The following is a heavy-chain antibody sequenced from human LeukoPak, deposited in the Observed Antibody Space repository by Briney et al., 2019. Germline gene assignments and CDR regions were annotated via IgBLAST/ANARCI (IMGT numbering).Heavy chain of an antibody. D-gene: IGHD3-9*01. Sequence: GGSLRLSCAASGFMSSTYSMNWVRQAPGKGLEWVSYISTSSGTIYYTDSVKGRFTISRDNAKNSLYLQMNSLRDEDTAVYYCAREGTKLRYFDYWGQGTLVTVSS. CDR1: GFMSSTYS. CDR3: AREGTKLRYFDY. V-gene: IGHV3-48*02. J-gene: IGHJ4*02. CDR2: ISTSSGTI.